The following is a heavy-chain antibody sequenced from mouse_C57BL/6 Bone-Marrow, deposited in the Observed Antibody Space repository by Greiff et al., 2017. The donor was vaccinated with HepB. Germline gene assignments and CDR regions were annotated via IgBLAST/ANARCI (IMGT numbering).Heavy chain of an antibody. CDR2: IDPENGDT. D-gene: IGHD1-1*01. CDR3: TTDYYGRDAMDY. Sequence: VQLQHSGAELVRPGASVKLSCTASGFNIKDDYMHWVKQRPEQGLEWIGWIDPENGDTEYASKFQGKATITADTSSNTAYLQLSSLTSEDTAVYYCTTDYYGRDAMDYWGQGTSVTVSS. V-gene: IGHV14-4*01. J-gene: IGHJ4*01. CDR1: GFNIKDDY.